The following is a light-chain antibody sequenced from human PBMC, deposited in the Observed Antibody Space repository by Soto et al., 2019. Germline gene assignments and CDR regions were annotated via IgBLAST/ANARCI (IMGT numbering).Light chain of an antibody. CDR2: APS. J-gene: IGKJ3*01. CDR3: QQSYSTLCA. V-gene: IGKV1-39*01. CDR1: QSISSY. Sequence: DIQMTQSPSSLSASVGDRVTITCRASQSISSYLNWYQKKPGKPPKLLIYAPSSLQSGVPSGFSGSGSGTDFTLTISSLQPEDFATYYCQQSYSTLCAFGPGTKVDIK.